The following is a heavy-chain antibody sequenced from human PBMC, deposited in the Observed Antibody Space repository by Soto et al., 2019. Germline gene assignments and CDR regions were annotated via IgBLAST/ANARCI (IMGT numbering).Heavy chain of an antibody. CDR3: ARHAPVLRFLEWLSLLGPASFDY. Sequence: QLQLQESGPGLVKPSETLSLTCTVSGGSISSSSYYWGWIRQPPGKGLEWIGSIYYSGSTYYNPSLKSRVTISVYTSKNQFSLKLSSVTAADTAVYYCARHAPVLRFLEWLSLLGPASFDYWGQGTLVTVSS. D-gene: IGHD3-3*01. J-gene: IGHJ4*02. V-gene: IGHV4-39*01. CDR1: GGSISSSSYY. CDR2: IYYSGST.